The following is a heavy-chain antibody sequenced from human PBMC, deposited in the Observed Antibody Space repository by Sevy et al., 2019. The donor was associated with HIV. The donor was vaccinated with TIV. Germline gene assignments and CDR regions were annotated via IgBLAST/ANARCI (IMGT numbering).Heavy chain of an antibody. D-gene: IGHD3-22*01. V-gene: IGHV1-69*13. CDR3: ARDEYYYDSSGYYDETDFDY. Sequence: ASVKVSCKASGGTFSSYAISWVRQAPGQGLEWMGGIIPIFGTANYAQKFQGRVTITADESTSTAYMERSSLRSEDTAVYYCARDEYYYDSSGYYDETDFDYWGQEPWSPSPQ. CDR1: GGTFSSYA. J-gene: IGHJ4*01. CDR2: IIPIFGTA.